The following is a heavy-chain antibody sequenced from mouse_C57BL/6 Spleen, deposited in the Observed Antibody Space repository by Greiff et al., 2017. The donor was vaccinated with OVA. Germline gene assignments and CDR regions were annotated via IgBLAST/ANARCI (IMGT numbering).Heavy chain of an antibody. D-gene: IGHD4-1*01. V-gene: IGHV3-6*01. Sequence: ESGPGLVKPSQSLSLTCSVTGYSITSGYYWNWIRQFPGNKLEWMGYISYDGSNNYNPSLKNRISITRDTSKNQFFLKLNSVTTEDTATYYCARVVRWDDAMDYWGQGTSVTVSS. CDR1: GYSITSGYY. J-gene: IGHJ4*01. CDR2: ISYDGSN. CDR3: ARVVRWDDAMDY.